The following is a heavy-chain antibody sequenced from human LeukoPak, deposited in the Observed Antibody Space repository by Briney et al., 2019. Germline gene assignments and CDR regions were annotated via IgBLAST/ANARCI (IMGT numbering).Heavy chain of an antibody. J-gene: IGHJ5*02. D-gene: IGHD2-2*01. Sequence: PGGSLRLSCAASGFTFSTYAMSWVRQAPGKGLEWVSAISGSGGSTYYADSVQGRFTISRDNSKNTLYLQMNSLRAEDTAVYYCAKKYCSSTSCFLDPWGQGTLVTVSS. CDR2: ISGSGGST. CDR1: GFTFSTYA. CDR3: AKKYCSSTSCFLDP. V-gene: IGHV3-23*01.